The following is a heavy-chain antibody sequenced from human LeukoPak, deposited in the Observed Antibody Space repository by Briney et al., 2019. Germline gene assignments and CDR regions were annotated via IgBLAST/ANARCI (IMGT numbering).Heavy chain of an antibody. D-gene: IGHD3-16*02. CDR3: ARAYQRLGGLSFPDS. Sequence: GASVKVSCKASGYSFTGYAMNWVRQAPGQGPEWMGWINTNTGNPTYAQDFTGRFVFSLDTSVSTAYLQISSLKAEDTAVYYCARAYQRLGGLSFPDSWGQGTLLTVSS. J-gene: IGHJ5*01. CDR1: GYSFTGYA. V-gene: IGHV7-4-1*02. CDR2: INTNTGNP.